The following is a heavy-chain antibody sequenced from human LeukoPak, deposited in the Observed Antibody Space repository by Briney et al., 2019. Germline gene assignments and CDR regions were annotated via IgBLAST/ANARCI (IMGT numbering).Heavy chain of an antibody. CDR1: GSTFSTYA. D-gene: IGHD6-6*01. Sequence: SVKVSCKASGSTFSTYAISWVRQAPGQGLEWMGGIIPIFGTANYAQKFQGRVTITTDESTSTAYMELSSLRSEDTAVYYCAREASEAARSLGYWGQGTLVTVSS. V-gene: IGHV1-69*05. CDR3: AREASEAARSLGY. J-gene: IGHJ4*02. CDR2: IIPIFGTA.